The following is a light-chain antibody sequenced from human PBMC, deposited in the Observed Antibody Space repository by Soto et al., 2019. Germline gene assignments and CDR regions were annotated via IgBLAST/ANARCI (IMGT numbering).Light chain of an antibody. J-gene: IGKJ1*01. V-gene: IGKV1-6*01. Sequence: AIQMTQSPSSLSASVGDRVTITCRASQDISDDVGWYQQTPGKAPKLLISGASGLQSGVPSRFSGSGSVAAFTFTITSLRPEDSATYYCLQIHNYPRTFGQGTKVEI. CDR3: LQIHNYPRT. CDR1: QDISDD. CDR2: GAS.